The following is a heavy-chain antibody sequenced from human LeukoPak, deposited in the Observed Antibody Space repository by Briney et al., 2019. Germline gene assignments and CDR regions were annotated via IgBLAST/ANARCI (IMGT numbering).Heavy chain of an antibody. Sequence: ASVKVSCKASGYTFTGYYMHWVRQAPGQGLEWMGWMNPNSGNTGYAQKFQGRVTMTRNTSISTAYMELSSLRSEDTAVYYCARLGYYYYYMDVWGKGTTVTISS. CDR3: ARLGYYYYYMDV. V-gene: IGHV1-8*02. CDR2: MNPNSGNT. J-gene: IGHJ6*03. CDR1: GYTFTGYY.